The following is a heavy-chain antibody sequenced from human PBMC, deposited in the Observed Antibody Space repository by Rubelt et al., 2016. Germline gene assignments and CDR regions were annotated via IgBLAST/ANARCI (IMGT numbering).Heavy chain of an antibody. V-gene: IGHV1-69*01. J-gene: IGHJ4*02. D-gene: IGHD5-18*01. Sequence: QVQLVQSGAEVKKPGSSVKVSCKASGGTFSNYAISWMRQAPGQGLEWMGGIIPMFGAANYRQKFQGRVTITADQSTSTGYMELSSLISEDAAVYYCACRVDTAMVLDYWGQGTLVTVSS. CDR1: GGTFSNYA. CDR3: ACRVDTAMVLDY. CDR2: IIPMFGAA.